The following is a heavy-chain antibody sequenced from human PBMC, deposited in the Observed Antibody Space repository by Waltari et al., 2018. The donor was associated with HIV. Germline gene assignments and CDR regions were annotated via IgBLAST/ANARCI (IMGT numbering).Heavy chain of an antibody. J-gene: IGHJ3*02. D-gene: IGHD3-22*01. CDR1: GFTFSNYA. V-gene: IGHV3-23*01. Sequence: EVQLLESGGGLVQPGGSRRLSCAASGFTFSNYAMSWVRQAPGKGLEGVSSISGSGGSTYYADSVKGRFTVSRDNSKDTLFLQMNSLRAEDTALYYCAKEGIIVITDAFDIWGQGTMVIVSS. CDR2: ISGSGGST. CDR3: AKEGIIVITDAFDI.